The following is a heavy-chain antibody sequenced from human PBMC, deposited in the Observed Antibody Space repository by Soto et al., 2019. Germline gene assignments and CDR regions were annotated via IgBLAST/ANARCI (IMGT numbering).Heavy chain of an antibody. CDR3: ARDLYDVVWGSYPPHGVA. D-gene: IGHD3-16*02. Sequence: ASVKVSCKASGYTFTSYGISWVRQAPGQGLEWMGWISAFYGTANYAQKFQGRVTITADESTSTAYMELSSLRSEDTAVYYCARDLYDVVWGSYPPHGVAWGQGHLVTVPS. CDR2: ISAFYGTA. J-gene: IGHJ5*02. V-gene: IGHV1-18*01. CDR1: GYTFTSYG.